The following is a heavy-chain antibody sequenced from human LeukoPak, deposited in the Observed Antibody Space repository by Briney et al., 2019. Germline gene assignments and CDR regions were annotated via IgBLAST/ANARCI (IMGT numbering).Heavy chain of an antibody. D-gene: IGHD1-26*01. V-gene: IGHV3-30*02. CDR3: ARDGRYYYAFDI. CDR2: IRYDGSNK. J-gene: IGHJ3*02. CDR1: GFTFSSYG. Sequence: GGSLRLSCAASGFTFSSYGMHWVRQAPGKGLEWVAFIRYDGSNKYYADSVKGRFTISRDNSKNTLYLQMNSLRAEDTAVYYCARDGRYYYAFDIWGQGTMVTVSS.